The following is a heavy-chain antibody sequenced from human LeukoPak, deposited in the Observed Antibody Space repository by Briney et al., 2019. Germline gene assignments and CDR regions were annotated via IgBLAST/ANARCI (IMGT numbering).Heavy chain of an antibody. J-gene: IGHJ4*02. V-gene: IGHV3-23*01. D-gene: IGHD3-22*01. CDR3: AKDANYLRSSGYLIPIDF. CDR1: GFTFSRNA. Sequence: GGSLRLSCAASGFTFSRNAMNWIRQAPGKGLEWVAAISGNGLGTYYADSVKGRFNISRDNSRNTLYLQMNSLRIEDTAFYYCAKDANYLRSSGYLIPIDFWGQGTLVTVSS. CDR2: ISGNGLGT.